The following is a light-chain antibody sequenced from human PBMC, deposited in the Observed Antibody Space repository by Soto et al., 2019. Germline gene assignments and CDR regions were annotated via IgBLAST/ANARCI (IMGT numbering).Light chain of an antibody. CDR3: QQYGNSPGT. CDR2: GAS. Sequence: EIVLTQSPGTLSLSPGERATLSCRASQSVNSRYLAWYQQKPGQAPRLLIYGASSRATGIPDRFSGSGSGPDFTLSSSRLEPEDFGVYYCQQYGNSPGTFGPGTKVDIK. CDR1: QSVNSRY. V-gene: IGKV3-20*01. J-gene: IGKJ3*01.